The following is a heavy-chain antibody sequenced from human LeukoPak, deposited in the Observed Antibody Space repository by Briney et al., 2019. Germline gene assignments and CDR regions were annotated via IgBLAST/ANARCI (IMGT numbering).Heavy chain of an antibody. CDR3: ARVWGTVSYYFDY. D-gene: IGHD1/OR15-1a*01. Sequence: ASVKVSCKVSGYTLTELSMHWVRQAPGKGLEWMGGFDPEDGETIYAQKFQGRVTMTEDTSTDTAYMELSSVTAADTAVYYCARVWGTVSYYFDYWGQGTLVTVSS. CDR2: FDPEDGET. J-gene: IGHJ4*02. CDR1: GYTLTELS. V-gene: IGHV1-24*01.